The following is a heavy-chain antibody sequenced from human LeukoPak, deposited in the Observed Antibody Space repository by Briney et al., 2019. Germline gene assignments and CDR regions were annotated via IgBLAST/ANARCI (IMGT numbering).Heavy chain of an antibody. CDR3: ARDRRGIAAAGTDAFDI. CDR1: GFTVSSNE. CDR2: ISGGST. J-gene: IGHJ3*02. V-gene: IGHV3-38-3*01. D-gene: IGHD6-13*01. Sequence: PGGSLRLSCAASGFTVSSNEMSWVRQAPGKGLEWVSSISGGSTYYADSRKGRFTISRDNSKNTLHLQMNSLRAEDTAVYYCARDRRGIAAAGTDAFDIWGQGTMVTVSS.